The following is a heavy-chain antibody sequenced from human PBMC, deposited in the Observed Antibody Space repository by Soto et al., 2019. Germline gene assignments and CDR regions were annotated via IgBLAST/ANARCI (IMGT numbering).Heavy chain of an antibody. CDR3: AGGGVYDSGRYHY. V-gene: IGHV3-7*01. Sequence: GGSLRLSCEASGFPFMTYWMSWVRQAPGKGLEWVAHMKEEATEEYLDSVKGRFIISRDNAKNSLYLQMNSLRGDDTAVYYCAGGGVYDSGRYHYWGQGTLVTVSS. J-gene: IGHJ4*02. D-gene: IGHD6-25*01. CDR2: MKEEATEE. CDR1: GFPFMTYW.